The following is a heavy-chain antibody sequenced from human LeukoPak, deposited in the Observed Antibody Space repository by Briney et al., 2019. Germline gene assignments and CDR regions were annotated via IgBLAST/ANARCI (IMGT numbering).Heavy chain of an antibody. CDR1: GDSISSGNFY. Sequence: SETLSLTCTVSGDSISSGNFYWGWIRQPPGKELQWIGSIYYNGITHYNPSLESRVTISADTSTNEFSLRLRSVTAADTAMYYCARDHGDFVQHDWGQGTLVTVSS. CDR2: IYYNGIT. D-gene: IGHD4-17*01. J-gene: IGHJ4*02. CDR3: ARDHGDFVQHD. V-gene: IGHV4-39*01.